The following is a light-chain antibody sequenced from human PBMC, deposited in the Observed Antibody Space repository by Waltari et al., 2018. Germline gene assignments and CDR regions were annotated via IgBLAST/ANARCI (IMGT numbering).Light chain of an antibody. CDR3: SSYSSSSTFEV. V-gene: IGLV2-18*02. J-gene: IGLJ2*01. CDR1: KSDLGRYTR. Sequence: QSALTQPPSVSGSPGQTVTISCTGTKSDLGRYTRASWYQKPPGTAPKLMIYEVNNRPSGVPDRFSGSKSGNTASLTISGLQAEDEADYYCSSYSSSSTFEVFGGGTKLTVL. CDR2: EVN.